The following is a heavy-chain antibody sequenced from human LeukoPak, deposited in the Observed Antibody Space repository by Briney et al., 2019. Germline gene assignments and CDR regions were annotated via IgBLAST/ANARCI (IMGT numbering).Heavy chain of an antibody. CDR1: GYTFTGYY. D-gene: IGHD3-16*02. CDR2: INPSSGGT. J-gene: IGHJ5*02. Sequence: ASVKVSCKGSGYTFTGYYMHWARQAPGQGLEWMGWINPSSGGTNYAQKFQGRVTMTRDTSISTAYMELSRLRSDDTAVYYCARDSYTYRYEPKGFDPWGQGTLVTVSS. CDR3: ARDSYTYRYEPKGFDP. V-gene: IGHV1-2*02.